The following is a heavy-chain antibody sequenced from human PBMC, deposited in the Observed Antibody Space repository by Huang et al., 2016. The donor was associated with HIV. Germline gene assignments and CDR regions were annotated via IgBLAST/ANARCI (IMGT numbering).Heavy chain of an antibody. CDR2: INPSDGST. D-gene: IGHD3-22*01. Sequence: QVQLVQSGAEVKKPGASVKVSCKASGYAFTSYYMHWVRQAPGQGLEGVGIINPSDGSTSYAQKFKGRVTTTSDTSTNTVIMELSSLRSGDTAVYYCARDRDFYDSSGYWGFNYFDYWGQGTLVTVSS. CDR1: GYAFTSYY. CDR3: ARDRDFYDSSGYWGFNYFDY. J-gene: IGHJ4*02. V-gene: IGHV1-46*01.